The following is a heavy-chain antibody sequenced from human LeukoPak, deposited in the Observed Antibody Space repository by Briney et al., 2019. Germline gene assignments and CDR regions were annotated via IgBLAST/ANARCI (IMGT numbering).Heavy chain of an antibody. D-gene: IGHD2-2*01. V-gene: IGHV4-34*01. CDR2: INHSGST. J-gene: IGHJ6*03. CDR1: GGSFSGYY. CDR3: ARHMGLPAANTDYYYYMDV. Sequence: SETLSLTCAVYGGSFSGYYWSWIRQPPGKGLEWIGEINHSGSTNYNPSLKSRVTISVDTSKNQFSLKLSSVTAADTAVYYCARHMGLPAANTDYYYYMDVWGKGTTVTVSS.